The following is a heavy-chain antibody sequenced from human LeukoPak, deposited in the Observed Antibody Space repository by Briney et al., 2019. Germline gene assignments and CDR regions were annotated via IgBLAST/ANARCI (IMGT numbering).Heavy chain of an antibody. Sequence: PSETLSLTCTVSGGSISGGSYYWSWIRQPAGKGLEWIGRIYTSGSTNYNPSLKSRVTISVDTSKNQFSLKLSSVTAADTAVYYCARVTYGSGSFYYYYYMDVWGKGTTVTISS. CDR2: IYTSGST. V-gene: IGHV4-61*02. CDR1: GGSISGGSYY. J-gene: IGHJ6*03. D-gene: IGHD3-10*01. CDR3: ARVTYGSGSFYYYYYMDV.